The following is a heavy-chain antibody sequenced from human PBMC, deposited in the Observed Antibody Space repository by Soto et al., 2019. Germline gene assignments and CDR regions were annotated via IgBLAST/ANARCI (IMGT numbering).Heavy chain of an antibody. CDR1: GGSISSYY. V-gene: IGHV4-59*01. J-gene: IGHJ6*03. CDR2: IYYSGST. CDR3: AREDYYYYYMDV. Sequence: SEILSLTCTVSGGSISSYYWSWIRQPPGKGLEWIGYIYYSGSTNYNPSLKSRVTISVDTSKNQFSLKLSSVTAADTAVYYCAREDYYYYYMDVWGKGTTVNVSS.